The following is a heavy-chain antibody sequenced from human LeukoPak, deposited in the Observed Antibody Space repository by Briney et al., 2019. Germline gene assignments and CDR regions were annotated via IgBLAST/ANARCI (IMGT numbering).Heavy chain of an antibody. CDR1: GGTFSSYA. J-gene: IGHJ6*04. D-gene: IGHD4-17*01. CDR2: VIPIFGTA. V-gene: IGHV1-69*06. Sequence: SVKVSCKASGGTFSSYAISWVRQAPGQGLEWMGGVIPIFGTANYAQKFQGRVTITADKSTSTAYMELSSLRSEDTAVYYCARGNYGPYPKDVWGKGTTVTVSS. CDR3: ARGNYGPYPKDV.